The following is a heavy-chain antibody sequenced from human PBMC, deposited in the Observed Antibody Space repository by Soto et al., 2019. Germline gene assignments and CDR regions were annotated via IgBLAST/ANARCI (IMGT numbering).Heavy chain of an antibody. V-gene: IGHV4-61*01. CDR1: GGSVSSGSYY. CDR3: ARDGSDSYGLDV. D-gene: IGHD3-10*01. CDR2: IYYSGST. J-gene: IGHJ6*02. Sequence: SETLSLTCTVSGGSVSSGSYYWSWIRQPPGKGLEWIGYIYYSGSTNYNPSLKSRVTISVDTSKNQFSLRLNSVTAADTAVYYCARDGSDSYGLDVWGQGTTVTVSS.